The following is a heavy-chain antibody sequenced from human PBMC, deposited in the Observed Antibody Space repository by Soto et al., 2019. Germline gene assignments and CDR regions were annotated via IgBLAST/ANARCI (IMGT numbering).Heavy chain of an antibody. V-gene: IGHV1-18*01. D-gene: IGHD2-2*02. CDR3: ARGGDCSSTSCYTPNYYYGLDV. CDR2: ISSYSGNT. Sequence: QVQLVQSGAELKKPGASVKVSCQTSGYNFPSYGINWVRQAPGQGLEWMGWISSYSGNTKYAQNLQGRVTMTADTSTTTDYMELRSLRSDDTAVYYCARGGDCSSTSCYTPNYYYGLDVWGQGTTVIVSS. CDR1: GYNFPSYG. J-gene: IGHJ6*02.